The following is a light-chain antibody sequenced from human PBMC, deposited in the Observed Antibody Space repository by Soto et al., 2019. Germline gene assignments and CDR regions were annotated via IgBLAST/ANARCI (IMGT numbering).Light chain of an antibody. V-gene: IGLV2-14*01. CDR2: EVS. CDR1: SSDVGGYNY. CDR3: SSYTSSSPPGV. J-gene: IGLJ3*02. Sequence: QSALTQPASVSGSPGQTITISCTGTSSDVGGYNYVSWYQQHPGKAPKLIIYEVSNRPSGVSNRFSGSKSGNTASLTISGLLDEDEADYYCSSYTSSSPPGVFGGGTKLTVL.